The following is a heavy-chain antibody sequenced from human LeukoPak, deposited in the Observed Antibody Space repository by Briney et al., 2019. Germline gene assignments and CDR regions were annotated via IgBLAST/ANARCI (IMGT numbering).Heavy chain of an antibody. CDR2: INHSGST. V-gene: IGHV4-34*01. D-gene: IGHD5-18*01. CDR3: ARGVTRGYIYGD. CDR1: GGSFSGYY. J-gene: IGHJ4*02. Sequence: SSETLSLTCAVYGGSFSGYYWSWIRQPPGKGLEWIGEINHSGSTNYNPSLKSRVTISVDTSKNQFSLKLSSVTAADTAVYYCARGVTRGYIYGDWGQGTLVTVSS.